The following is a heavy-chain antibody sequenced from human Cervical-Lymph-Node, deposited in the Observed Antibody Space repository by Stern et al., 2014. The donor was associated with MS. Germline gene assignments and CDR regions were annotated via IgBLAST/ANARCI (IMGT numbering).Heavy chain of an antibody. CDR3: ARMGTSLDY. Sequence: QLQESGPGLVKPSQTLSLTCTVSSGSIRSGGYYWSWIPQHPGKGLEWIGHIHYSGNTYYNPSLMRRVIISVDTSKSQFSLKLTSVTVADTAVYYCARMGTSLDYWGLGTLVTVS. CDR1: SGSIRSGGYY. J-gene: IGHJ4*02. CDR2: IHYSGNT. D-gene: IGHD1-14*01. V-gene: IGHV4-31*03.